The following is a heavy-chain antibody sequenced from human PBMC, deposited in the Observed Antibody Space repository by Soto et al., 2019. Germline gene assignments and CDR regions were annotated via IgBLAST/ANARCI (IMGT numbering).Heavy chain of an antibody. D-gene: IGHD3-10*01. J-gene: IGHJ6*04. V-gene: IGHV3-9*01. Sequence: GGSLRLSCAASGFTFDDYAMHWVRQAPGKGLEWVSGISWNSGSIGYADSVKGRFTISRDNAKNSLYLQMNSLRAEDTALYYCAKDKRLLWFGAMDVWGKGTTVTVSS. CDR3: AKDKRLLWFGAMDV. CDR2: ISWNSGSI. CDR1: GFTFDDYA.